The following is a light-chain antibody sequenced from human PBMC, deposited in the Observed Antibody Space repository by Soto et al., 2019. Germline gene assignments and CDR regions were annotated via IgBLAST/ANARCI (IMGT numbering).Light chain of an antibody. CDR1: QSVSNK. CDR3: QEYNESPPWT. V-gene: IGKV3-15*01. Sequence: EIVMTQSPATLSMSPGERVNLSCRASQSVSNKLAWYQQKPGQSPRLLIHDAATRATGVPDRFSGGGSGTEFTLTISNLQSEDFAVYYCQEYNESPPWTFGQGTKVEIK. J-gene: IGKJ1*01. CDR2: DAA.